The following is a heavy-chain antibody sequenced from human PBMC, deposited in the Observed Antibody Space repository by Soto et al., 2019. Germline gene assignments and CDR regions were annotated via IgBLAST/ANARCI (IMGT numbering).Heavy chain of an antibody. V-gene: IGHV4-30-4*01. CDR3: AAVVVGATYDY. J-gene: IGHJ4*02. D-gene: IGHD1-26*01. Sequence: PSETLSLTCTVSGGSISSGDYYWSWILQPPGKGLEWIGYIYYSGSTYYNPSLKSRVTISVDTSKNQFSLKLSSVTAADTAVYYCAAVVVGATYDYWGQGTLVTVSS. CDR2: IYYSGST. CDR1: GGSISSGDYY.